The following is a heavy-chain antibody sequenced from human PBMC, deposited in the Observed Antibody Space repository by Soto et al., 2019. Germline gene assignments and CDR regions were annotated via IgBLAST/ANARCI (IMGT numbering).Heavy chain of an antibody. V-gene: IGHV3-23*01. CDR3: AKGGYIYGLDP. D-gene: IGHD5-18*01. CDR1: GFPFNTYA. J-gene: IGHJ5*02. Sequence: GGSLRLSXAASGFPFNTYAMSWVRQAPGKGPEWVSAISESGDNAFYADSVQGRFTISRDNSYNILYLQMNSLRAEDTALYFCAKGGYIYGLDPWGQGTLVTVSS. CDR2: ISESGDNA.